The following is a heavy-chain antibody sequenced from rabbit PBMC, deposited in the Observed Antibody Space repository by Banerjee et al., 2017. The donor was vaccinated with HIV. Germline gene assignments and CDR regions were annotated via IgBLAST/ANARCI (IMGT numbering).Heavy chain of an antibody. J-gene: IGHJ4*01. Sequence: QEQLEESGGGLVKPEGSLTLTCKASGFSFSNGYVMCWVRQAPGKGLEWIACIYAGSSGSTQYANWAKGRFTISKTSSTTVTLQMTSLTAADTATYLCARDLAGVIGWNFDLWGQGTLVTVS. D-gene: IGHD4-1*01. CDR1: GFSFSNGYV. CDR2: IYAGSSGST. V-gene: IGHV1S45*01. CDR3: ARDLAGVIGWNFDL.